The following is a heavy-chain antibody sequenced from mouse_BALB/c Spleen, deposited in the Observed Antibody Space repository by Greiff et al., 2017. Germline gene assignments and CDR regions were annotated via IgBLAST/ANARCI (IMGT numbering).Heavy chain of an antibody. J-gene: IGHJ3*01. Sequence: EVQGVESGGGLVQPGGSRKLSCAASGFTFSDYGMAWVRQAPGKGPEWVAFISNLAYSIYYADTVTGRFTISRENAKNTLYLEMSSLRSEDTAMYYCARDQDPHYYGSSPVFAYWGQGTLVTVSA. CDR3: ARDQDPHYYGSSPVFAY. CDR2: ISNLAYSI. V-gene: IGHV5-15*02. D-gene: IGHD1-1*01. CDR1: GFTFSDYG.